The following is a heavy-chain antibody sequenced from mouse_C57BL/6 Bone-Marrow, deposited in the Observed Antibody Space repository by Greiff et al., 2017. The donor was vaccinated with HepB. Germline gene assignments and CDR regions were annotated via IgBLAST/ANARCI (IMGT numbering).Heavy chain of an antibody. Sequence: VQLQQSGPVLVKPGASVKMSCKASGYTFTDYYMNWVKQSHGKSLEWIGVINPYNGGTSYNQKFKGKATLTVDKSSSTAYMELNSLTSEDSAVYYCARGTTVVARGWYFDVWGTGTTVTVSS. J-gene: IGHJ1*03. V-gene: IGHV1-19*01. CDR1: GYTFTDYY. CDR3: ARGTTVVARGWYFDV. CDR2: INPYNGGT. D-gene: IGHD1-1*01.